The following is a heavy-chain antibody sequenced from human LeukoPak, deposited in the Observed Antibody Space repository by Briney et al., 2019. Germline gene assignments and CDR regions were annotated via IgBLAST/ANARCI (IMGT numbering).Heavy chain of an antibody. CDR3: ARSSVDSSGYYYYFDY. J-gene: IGHJ4*02. Sequence: GGSLRLSCAASGFMFRNFGMHWVRQAPGKGLEWVASIKQDGSEKYYVDSVKGRFTISRDNAKDSLYLQMNSLRAEDTAVYYCARSSVDSSGYYYYFDYWGQGTLVTVSS. CDR1: GFMFRNFG. CDR2: IKQDGSEK. V-gene: IGHV3-7*01. D-gene: IGHD3-22*01.